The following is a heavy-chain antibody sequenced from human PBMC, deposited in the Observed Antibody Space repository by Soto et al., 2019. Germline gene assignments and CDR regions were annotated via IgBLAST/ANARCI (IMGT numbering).Heavy chain of an antibody. D-gene: IGHD2-2*01. Sequence: XETLSLTCSVSGGSIGSSSYYFGWIRQPPGKGLEWIGSLYYTGTTYYNSSLKSRVTISADKSQNQFSLRLSSVTAADTAVYYCGAYCSRTYRYDWFDHWGQGTLVTVSS. CDR2: LYYTGTT. J-gene: IGHJ5*02. V-gene: IGHV4-39*01. CDR1: GGSIGSSSYY. CDR3: GAYCSRTYRYDWFDH.